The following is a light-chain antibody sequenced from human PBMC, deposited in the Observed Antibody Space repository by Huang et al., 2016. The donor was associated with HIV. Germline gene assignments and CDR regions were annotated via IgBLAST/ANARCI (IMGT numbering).Light chain of an antibody. CDR3: QQYNNWPPYT. Sequence: EIVMTQSPATLSVSPGERATLSCRASQSISNNLAWYQQKPAQPPRLLIDGASTRATDIPARFSGSASGTEFTLTISSLQSEDFAIYYCQQYNNWPPYTFGQGTNLELK. CDR1: QSISNN. CDR2: GAS. V-gene: IGKV3-15*01. J-gene: IGKJ2*01.